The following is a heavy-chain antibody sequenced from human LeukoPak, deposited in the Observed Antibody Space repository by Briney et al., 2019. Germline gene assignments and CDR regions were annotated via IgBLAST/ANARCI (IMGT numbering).Heavy chain of an antibody. J-gene: IGHJ3*02. CDR2: IYYSGGT. CDR3: ARRGIAAGHAFDI. CDR1: GGSIRSYY. V-gene: IGHV4-59*08. D-gene: IGHD6-13*01. Sequence: PSETLSLTCSVSGGSIRSYYWSWIRQPPGKGLEWIGYIYYSGGTNYNPSLKSRVTISVDTSKNQFSLRLSSVTAADTAVYYCARRGIAAGHAFDIWGQGTMVTVSS.